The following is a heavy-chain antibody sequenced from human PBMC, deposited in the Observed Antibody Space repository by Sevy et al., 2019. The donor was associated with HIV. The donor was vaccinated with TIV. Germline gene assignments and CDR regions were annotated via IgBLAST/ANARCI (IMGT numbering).Heavy chain of an antibody. V-gene: IGHV5-51*01. CDR2: IYPDDSDT. J-gene: IGHJ6*02. D-gene: IGHD4-17*01. Sequence: GESLKISCKGSGYNFISYWIGWVRQMPGRGLEWMGIIYPDDSDTRYSPSFQGQVTISVDKSINTAYLQWSSLKASDTAVYYCARHHASYGVTGYYYYYGLDVWGQGTTVTVSS. CDR3: ARHHASYGVTGYYYYYGLDV. CDR1: GYNFISYW.